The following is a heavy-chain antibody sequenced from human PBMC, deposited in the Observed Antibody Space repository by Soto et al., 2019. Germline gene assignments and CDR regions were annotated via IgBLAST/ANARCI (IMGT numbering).Heavy chain of an antibody. D-gene: IGHD2-2*01. V-gene: IGHV1-18*01. J-gene: IGHJ6*02. CDR1: GYTITSYG. Sequence: PSVTVSCQASGYTITSYGISWVRQAPGQGLEWMGWISAYNGNTNYAQKLQGRVTMTTDTSTSTAYMELRSLRSDDTAVYYCARAVVVVGVYYYYYGMDVWGQGTTVTVSS. CDR3: ARAVVVVGVYYYYYGMDV. CDR2: ISAYNGNT.